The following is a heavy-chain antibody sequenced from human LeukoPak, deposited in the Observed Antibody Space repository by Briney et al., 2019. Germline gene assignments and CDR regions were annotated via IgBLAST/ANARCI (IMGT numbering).Heavy chain of an antibody. CDR3: AKDSGIAAAGTDY. Sequence: GRSLRLSCAASGFTFSNYGMHRVRQAPGKGLEWVADIWYDGTNKYYADSVKGRFTISRDNSRKTLYLQMNGLRAEDTALYYCAKDSGIAAAGTDYWGQGTLVTVSS. J-gene: IGHJ4*02. D-gene: IGHD6-13*01. V-gene: IGHV3-33*06. CDR1: GFTFSNYG. CDR2: IWYDGTNK.